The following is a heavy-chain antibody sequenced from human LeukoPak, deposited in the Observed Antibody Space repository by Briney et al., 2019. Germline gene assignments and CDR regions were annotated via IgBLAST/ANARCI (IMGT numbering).Heavy chain of an antibody. CDR3: ARGDYYDSSGYDPSDY. V-gene: IGHV1-69*05. J-gene: IGHJ4*02. Sequence: SVKVSCKASGGTFSSYAISWVRQAPGQGLEWMGGIIPIFGTANYAQKFQGRVTITTDESTSSAYMELSSLRSEDTAVYYCARGDYYDSSGYDPSDYWGQGTLVTVSS. D-gene: IGHD3-22*01. CDR1: GGTFSSYA. CDR2: IIPIFGTA.